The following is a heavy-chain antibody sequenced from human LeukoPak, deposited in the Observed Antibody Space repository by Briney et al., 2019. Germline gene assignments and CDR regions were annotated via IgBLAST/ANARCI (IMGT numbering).Heavy chain of an antibody. Sequence: SETLSLTCTVSGVSISTYYWSLIRQPPGKGLERMGYVYNSGSTDYNPSLKSRVTISVDTYKDQFSLKLSSVTAADTAVYYCARDGSNWGSAYYYMDVWGKGTTVTVSS. J-gene: IGHJ6*03. D-gene: IGHD7-27*01. CDR1: GVSISTYY. V-gene: IGHV4-59*12. CDR3: ARDGSNWGSAYYYMDV. CDR2: VYNSGST.